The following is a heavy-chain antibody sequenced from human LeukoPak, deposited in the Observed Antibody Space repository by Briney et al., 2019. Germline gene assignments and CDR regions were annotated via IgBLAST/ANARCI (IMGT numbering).Heavy chain of an antibody. Sequence: PSETLSLTCAVYGGSLSGYYWSWIRQPPGKGLEWIGEINHSGSTNYNPSLKSRVTISVDTSKNQFSLKLSSVTAADTAVYYCARGPLPYSSSHWGQGTLVTVSS. CDR1: GGSLSGYY. CDR3: ARGPLPYSSSH. J-gene: IGHJ4*02. V-gene: IGHV4-34*01. CDR2: INHSGST. D-gene: IGHD6-6*01.